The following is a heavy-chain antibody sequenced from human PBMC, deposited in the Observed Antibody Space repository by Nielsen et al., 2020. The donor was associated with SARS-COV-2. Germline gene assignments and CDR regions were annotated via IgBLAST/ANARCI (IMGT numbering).Heavy chain of an antibody. D-gene: IGHD2-21*02. CDR2: IDAGKSNA. CDR3: ARAESGDWDGNWFDP. Sequence: ASVKVSCKASGYRFSSYAMHWVHQAPGQSLEWMGWIDAGKSNAKYSQRFQGRVSMTTDTSAGIGYMEMSGLTLEDTAVYYCARAESGDWDGNWFDPWGQGTLVTVSS. V-gene: IGHV1-3*01. CDR1: GYRFSSYA. J-gene: IGHJ5*02.